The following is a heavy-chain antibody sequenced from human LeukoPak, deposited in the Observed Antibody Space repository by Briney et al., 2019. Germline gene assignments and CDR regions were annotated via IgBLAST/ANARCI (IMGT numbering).Heavy chain of an antibody. CDR3: AKNGQTGFSFDP. Sequence: SETLSLTCTVYGGSCTGYNWIWIRQPPGKGLEWIGEINHIGSTNYNPSLHSRVSISIDTSKNQFSLNVRSVTAADTAVYYCAKNGQTGFSFDPWGQGTLVSVS. CDR1: GGSCTGYN. V-gene: IGHV4-34*01. CDR2: INHIGST. D-gene: IGHD3-9*01. J-gene: IGHJ5*02.